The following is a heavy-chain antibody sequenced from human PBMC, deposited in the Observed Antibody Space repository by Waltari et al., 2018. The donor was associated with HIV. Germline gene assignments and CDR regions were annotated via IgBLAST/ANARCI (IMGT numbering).Heavy chain of an antibody. CDR3: ASSYYSSSWGGMDV. CDR2: IYPGDSET. J-gene: IGHJ6*02. V-gene: IGHV5-51*03. Sequence: EVQLVQSGAEVKKPGESLKISCKGSGYTVFSFWIAWVRQMPEKGLEWMGIIYPGDSETRYSPSFQGQVTISADKSISTAYLQWRSLKASDSAMYYCASSYYSSSWGGMDVWGQGTTVTVSS. CDR1: GYTVFSFW. D-gene: IGHD3-10*01.